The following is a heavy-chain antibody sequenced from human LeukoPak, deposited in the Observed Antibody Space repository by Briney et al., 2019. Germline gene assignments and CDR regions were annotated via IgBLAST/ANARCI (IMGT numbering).Heavy chain of an antibody. D-gene: IGHD3-3*01. CDR3: ARGLSYDFWRGYYYFDY. J-gene: IGHJ4*02. CDR2: IYYSGST. CDR1: GGPISSYY. Sequence: SETLSLACTVSGGPISSYYWSWLRQPPGKGLEWIGYIYYSGSTNYNPSLKSRVTISVDTSKNQFSLKLSSVTAAGTAVYYCARGLSYDFWRGYYYFDYWGQGTLVTVSS. V-gene: IGHV4-59*01.